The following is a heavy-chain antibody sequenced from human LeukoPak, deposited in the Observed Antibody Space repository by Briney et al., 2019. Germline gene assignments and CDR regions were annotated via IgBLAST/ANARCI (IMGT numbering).Heavy chain of an antibody. J-gene: IGHJ4*02. CDR3: AKVGGSSGWYKYYFDY. Sequence: SVKGRFTISRDNANNLLYLQMNSLRAEDTAVYYCAKVGGSSGWYKYYFDYWGQGTLVTVSS. D-gene: IGHD6-19*01. V-gene: IGHV3-11*05.